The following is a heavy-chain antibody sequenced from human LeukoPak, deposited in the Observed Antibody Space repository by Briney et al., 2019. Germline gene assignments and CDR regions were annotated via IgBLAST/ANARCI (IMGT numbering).Heavy chain of an antibody. J-gene: IGHJ4*02. CDR3: AKDRASDSGGFQVFDY. V-gene: IGHV3-9*01. CDR1: GFTFDDYA. CDR2: ISWNSGSI. D-gene: IGHD1-26*01. Sequence: GGSLRLSCAASGFTFDDYAMHWVRKAPRKGLEWVSGISWNSGSIGYADSVKGRFTISRDNAKNSLYLQMNSLRAEDTALYYCAKDRASDSGGFQVFDYWGQGTLVTVSS.